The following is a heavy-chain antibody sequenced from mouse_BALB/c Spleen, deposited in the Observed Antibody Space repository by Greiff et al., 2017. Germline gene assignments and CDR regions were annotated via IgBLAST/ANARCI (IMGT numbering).Heavy chain of an antibody. D-gene: IGHD3-3*01. CDR3: ARDDRARRGGYFDY. Sequence: EVKLMESGPGLVKPSQSLSLTCSVTGYSITSGYYWNWIRQFPGNKLEWMGYISYDGSNNYNPSHKNRISITRDTSKNQFFLKLNSVTTEDTATYYCARDDRARRGGYFDYWGQGTTLTVSS. V-gene: IGHV3-6*02. J-gene: IGHJ2*01. CDR1: GYSITSGYY. CDR2: ISYDGSN.